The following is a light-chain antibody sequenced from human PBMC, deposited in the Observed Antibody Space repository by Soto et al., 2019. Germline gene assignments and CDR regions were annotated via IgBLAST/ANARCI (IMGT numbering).Light chain of an antibody. J-gene: IGKJ2*01. CDR3: QQYGSSPYT. Sequence: EIVLTQSPGTLSLSPGERATLSCRASQSVSSSSLAWYQQKPCQAPRLLIYGASSRATGIPDRFSGSGSGTDFTLTISRLEPEDFAVCYCQQYGSSPYTFGQGTKLEIK. CDR2: GAS. CDR1: QSVSSSS. V-gene: IGKV3-20*01.